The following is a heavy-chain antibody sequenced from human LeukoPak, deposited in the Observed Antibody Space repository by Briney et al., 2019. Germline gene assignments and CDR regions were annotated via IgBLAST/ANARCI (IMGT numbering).Heavy chain of an antibody. D-gene: IGHD2/OR15-2a*01. Sequence: PGGSLRLSCAASGFTFSSYAMSWVRQAPGKGLEWVSGISTSGGRTYYADSVKGRFTMSRDNSKNTLYLQMNSLRAEDTAIYYCAKDRDGGSTTTAKGFDYWAQGTLVTVSS. V-gene: IGHV3-23*01. CDR3: AKDRDGGSTTTAKGFDY. CDR2: ISTSGGRT. J-gene: IGHJ4*02. CDR1: GFTFSSYA.